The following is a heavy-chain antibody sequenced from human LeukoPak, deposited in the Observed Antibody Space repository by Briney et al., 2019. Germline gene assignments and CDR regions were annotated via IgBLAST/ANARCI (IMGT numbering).Heavy chain of an antibody. V-gene: IGHV3-7*05. Sequence: GGSLRLSCAASGFTVSSSYLSWVRQAPGKGLEWVANIKQDGSEKYYVDSVKGRFTISRDNAKNSLYLQMISLRAEDTAVYYCARGGAPYCSSTSCYEDRFDPWGQGTLVTVSS. D-gene: IGHD2-2*01. CDR2: IKQDGSEK. CDR1: GFTVSSSY. CDR3: ARGGAPYCSSTSCYEDRFDP. J-gene: IGHJ5*02.